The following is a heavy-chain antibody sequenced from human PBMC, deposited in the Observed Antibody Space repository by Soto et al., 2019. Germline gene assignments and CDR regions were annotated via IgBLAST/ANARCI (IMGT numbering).Heavy chain of an antibody. CDR1: GFTFSSYS. J-gene: IGHJ4*02. V-gene: IGHV3-48*02. D-gene: IGHD2-21*02. CDR3: ARDLLHCGGDCYPDY. Sequence: EVQLVESGGGLVQPGGSLRLSCAASGFTFSSYSMNWVRQAPGKGLEWVSYISSSSSTIYYADSVKGRFTISRDNAKNSLSLQLNSLRDDDTVVYSCARDLLHCGGDCYPDYWGQGTLVTVSS. CDR2: ISSSSSTI.